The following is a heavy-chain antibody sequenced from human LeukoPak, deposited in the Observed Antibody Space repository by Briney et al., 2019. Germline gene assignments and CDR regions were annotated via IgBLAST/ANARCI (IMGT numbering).Heavy chain of an antibody. CDR1: GGSFSGYY. CDR3: ARPFYD. D-gene: IGHD2/OR15-2a*01. Sequence: PSETLSLTCAVYGGSFSGYYWSWIRQPPGKGLEWIGSIYYSGSTYYNPSLKSRVTISVDTSKNQFSLKLSSVTAADTAVYYCARPFYDWGQGTLVTVSS. CDR2: IYYSGST. V-gene: IGHV4-34*01. J-gene: IGHJ4*02.